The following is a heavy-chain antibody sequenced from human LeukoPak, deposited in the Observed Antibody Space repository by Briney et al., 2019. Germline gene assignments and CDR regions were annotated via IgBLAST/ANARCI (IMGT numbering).Heavy chain of an antibody. J-gene: IGHJ5*02. Sequence: GESLKISCKASGYSFTSYWIGWVRQMPGKGLEWMAIISPGDSDTRYSPSFQGQVTISADKSISTAYLQWSSLKASDTAMYYCARLRGDHVKDNWFDPWGQGTLVTVSS. CDR3: ARLRGDHVKDNWFDP. CDR1: GYSFTSYW. D-gene: IGHD2-21*02. V-gene: IGHV5-51*01. CDR2: ISPGDSDT.